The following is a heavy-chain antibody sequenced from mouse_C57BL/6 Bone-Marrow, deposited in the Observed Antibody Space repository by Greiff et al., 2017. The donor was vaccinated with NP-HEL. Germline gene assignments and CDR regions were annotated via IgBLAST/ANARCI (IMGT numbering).Heavy chain of an antibody. Sequence: EVMLVESGGGLVQPGGSLKLSCAASGFTFSDYGMAWVRQAPRKGPEWVAFISNLAYSIYYADTVTGRFTISRENAKNTLYLEMSSLRSEDTAMYYCARLRDYDGDWYFDVWGTGTTVTVSS. D-gene: IGHD2-4*01. CDR2: ISNLAYSI. CDR1: GFTFSDYG. V-gene: IGHV5-15*04. J-gene: IGHJ1*03. CDR3: ARLRDYDGDWYFDV.